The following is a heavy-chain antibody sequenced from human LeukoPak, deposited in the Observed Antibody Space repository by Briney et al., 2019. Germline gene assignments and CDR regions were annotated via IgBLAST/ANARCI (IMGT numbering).Heavy chain of an antibody. CDR1: GFTFSSYE. V-gene: IGHV3-21*05. Sequence: GGSLRLSCAASGFTFSSYEMNWVRQAPGKGLEWVSYISTSSSYIYYADSVKGRFTISRDNAKNSLYLQMNSLRAEDTAVYYCARGGVLYYYYMDVWGQGTLVTVSS. CDR2: ISTSSSYI. J-gene: IGHJ6*03. D-gene: IGHD3-16*01. CDR3: ARGGVLYYYYMDV.